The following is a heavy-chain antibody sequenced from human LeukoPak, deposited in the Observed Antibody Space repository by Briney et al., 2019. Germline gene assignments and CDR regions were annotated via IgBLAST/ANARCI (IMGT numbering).Heavy chain of an antibody. CDR3: AKDRSSSWTLTIDY. CDR2: ISYDGSNE. V-gene: IGHV3-30*18. Sequence: PGGSLRLSCAASGFTFSSYGMHWVRQAPGKGLEWVALISYDGSNEYYADSVKGRFTISRDESKNTLYLQMNSLRAEDTAAYYCAKDRSSSWTLTIDYWGQGTLVTVSS. J-gene: IGHJ4*02. D-gene: IGHD6-13*01. CDR1: GFTFSSYG.